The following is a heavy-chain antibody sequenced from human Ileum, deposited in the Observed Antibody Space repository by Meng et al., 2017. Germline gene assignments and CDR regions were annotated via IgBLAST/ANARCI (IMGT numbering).Heavy chain of an antibody. CDR1: GFTFSSYW. D-gene: IGHD3-22*01. CDR3: ARDKVMDVSYDSSGYYSGLDY. J-gene: IGHJ4*02. CDR2: INGDGSSS. V-gene: IGHV3-74*01. Sequence: EVQLVESGGGLVQPGGSLRLSCADSGFTFSSYWMHWVRQAPGKGLVWVSRINGDGSSSSHADSVKGRFTISRDNAKNTLYLQMNSLRAEDTAVYYCARDKVMDVSYDSSGYYSGLDYWGQGTLVTVSS.